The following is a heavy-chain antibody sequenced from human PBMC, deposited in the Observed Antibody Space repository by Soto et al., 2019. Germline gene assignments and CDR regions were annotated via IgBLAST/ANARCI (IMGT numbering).Heavy chain of an antibody. D-gene: IGHD5-18*01. CDR3: ARVVDTAMDLDY. Sequence: GGSLRLSCAASGFTFSSYGMHWVRQAPGKGLEWVAVISYDGSNKYYADSVKGRFTISRDNSKNTLYLQMNSLRAADTAVYYCARVVDTAMDLDYWGQGTLVTVSS. CDR1: GFTFSSYG. CDR2: ISYDGSNK. V-gene: IGHV3-30*03. J-gene: IGHJ4*02.